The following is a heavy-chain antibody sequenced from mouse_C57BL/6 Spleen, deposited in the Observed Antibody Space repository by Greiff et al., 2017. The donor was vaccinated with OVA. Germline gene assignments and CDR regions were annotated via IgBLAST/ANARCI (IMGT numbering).Heavy chain of an antibody. Sequence: QVQLQQPGAELVRPGSSVKLSCKASGYTFTSYWMHWVKQRPIQGLEWIGNIDPSDSETHYNQKFKDKATLTVDKSSSTAYMQLSSLTAEDSAVYYCARANWDGDWYFDVWGTGTTVTVSS. CDR1: GYTFTSYW. CDR3: ARANWDGDWYFDV. D-gene: IGHD4-1*01. V-gene: IGHV1-52*01. J-gene: IGHJ1*03. CDR2: IDPSDSET.